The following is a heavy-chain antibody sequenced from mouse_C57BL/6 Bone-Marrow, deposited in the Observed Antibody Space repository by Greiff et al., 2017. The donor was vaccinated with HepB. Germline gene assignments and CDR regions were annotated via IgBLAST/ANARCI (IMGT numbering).Heavy chain of an antibody. CDR3: GRGPLTGYAMDY. Sequence: EVQVVESGGGLVQPKGSLKLSCAASGFTFNTYAMHWVRQAPGKGLEWVARIRSKSSNYATYYADSVKDRFTISRDDSQSMLYQQMNNLKTEDTAMDYCGRGPLTGYAMDYWGQGTSVTVSS. J-gene: IGHJ4*01. CDR2: IRSKSSNYAT. CDR1: GFTFNTYA. V-gene: IGHV10-3*01. D-gene: IGHD4-1*01.